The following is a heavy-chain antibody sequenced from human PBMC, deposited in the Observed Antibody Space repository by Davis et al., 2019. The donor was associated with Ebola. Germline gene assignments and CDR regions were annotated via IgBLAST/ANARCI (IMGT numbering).Heavy chain of an antibody. CDR1: GFTFSGSA. D-gene: IGHD5-24*01. V-gene: IGHV3-73*01. CDR3: TGSGDGYIETWDWFDP. CDR2: IRSKANSYAT. J-gene: IGHJ5*02. Sequence: GGSLRLSCAASGFTFSGSAMHWVRQASGQGLEWVGRIRSKANSYATAYAASVQGRFTISRDDSTNTAYLQMNSLKTEDTAVYYCTGSGDGYIETWDWFDPWGQGTLVTVSS.